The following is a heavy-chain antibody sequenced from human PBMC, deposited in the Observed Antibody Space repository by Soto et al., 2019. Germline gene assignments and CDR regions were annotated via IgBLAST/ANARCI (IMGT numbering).Heavy chain of an antibody. CDR1: GGSISSGGYY. CDR3: AREGMNYNDSSGYCVRNGMDV. Sequence: QVKLQESGPGLVKPSQTLSLTCTVSGGSISSGGYYWSWIRQHPGKGLEWIGYIYYSGNTYYNPSLKSRVPILIDTSKNQFSLKLSSVTAADTAVYYCAREGMNYNDSSGYCVRNGMDVWGQGTTVTVSS. CDR2: IYYSGNT. J-gene: IGHJ6*02. V-gene: IGHV4-31*03. D-gene: IGHD3-22*01.